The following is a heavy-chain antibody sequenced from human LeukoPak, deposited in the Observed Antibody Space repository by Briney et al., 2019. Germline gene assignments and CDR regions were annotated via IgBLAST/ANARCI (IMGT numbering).Heavy chain of an antibody. CDR2: IYSGGST. J-gene: IGHJ4*02. CDR3: ASGLPPGIIDY. D-gene: IGHD1-14*01. Sequence: PGGSLRLSCAASGFTFSDHYMTWVRQAPGKGLEWVSVIYSGGSTYYADSVTGRFTISRDDSKNTLYLQMNSLRAEDTAVYYCASGLPPGIIDYWGQGTLVTVSS. V-gene: IGHV3-53*01. CDR1: GFTFSDHY.